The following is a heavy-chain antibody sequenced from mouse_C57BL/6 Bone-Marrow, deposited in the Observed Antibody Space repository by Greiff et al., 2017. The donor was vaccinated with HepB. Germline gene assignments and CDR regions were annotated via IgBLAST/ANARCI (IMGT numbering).Heavy chain of an antibody. J-gene: IGHJ1*03. V-gene: IGHV5-17*01. CDR1: GFTFSDYG. CDR2: ISSGSSTI. Sequence: EVKLMESGGGLVKPGGSLKLSCAASGFTFSDYGMHWVRQAPEKGLEWVAYISSGSSTIYYADTVKGRFTISRDNAKNTLFLQMTSLRSEDTAMYYCARDYGSRYWYFDVWGTGTTVTVSS. CDR3: ARDYGSRYWYFDV. D-gene: IGHD1-1*01.